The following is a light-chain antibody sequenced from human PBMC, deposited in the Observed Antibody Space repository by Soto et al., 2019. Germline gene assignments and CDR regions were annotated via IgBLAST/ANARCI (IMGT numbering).Light chain of an antibody. Sequence: QAVVTQSSSASASLGSSVKLTCTLSSGHSSYIIAWHQQQPGKAPRYLMKLESSGSYNKGSGVPDRFSGSSSGADRYLTISNLQFEDEADYYCETWDSSTPVVFGGGTQLTVL. J-gene: IGLJ2*01. CDR3: ETWDSSTPVV. CDR2: LESSGSY. V-gene: IGLV4-60*02. CDR1: SGHSSYI.